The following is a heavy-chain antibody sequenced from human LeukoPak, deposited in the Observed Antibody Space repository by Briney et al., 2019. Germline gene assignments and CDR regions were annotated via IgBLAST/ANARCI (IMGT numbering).Heavy chain of an antibody. Sequence: PSETLSLTCTVSGGSISTYYWSWIRQSPVKGLEWIGYVSYTGSITYNPSLKSRVTISLETSKKQFSLMLTSVTAANTAVYFCARFGRLSGYYDAFDIWGPGTVVTVSS. CDR3: ARFGRLSGYYDAFDI. CDR2: VSYTGSI. D-gene: IGHD3-3*01. V-gene: IGHV4-59*01. J-gene: IGHJ3*02. CDR1: GGSISTYY.